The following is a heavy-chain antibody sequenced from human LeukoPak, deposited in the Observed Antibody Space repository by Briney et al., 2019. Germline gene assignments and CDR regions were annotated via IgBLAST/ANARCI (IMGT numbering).Heavy chain of an antibody. Sequence: SETLSLTCAVNGGSFSGYYWNWFRQSPGRGLEWIGEVNHSGSTNYNPSLKSRVTISVDTSRDHFSLRLSSVTAADTAVYYCARGSGGTFAYWGRGILVTVSS. CDR1: GGSFSGYY. CDR3: ARGSGGTFAY. V-gene: IGHV4-34*01. CDR2: VNHSGST. J-gene: IGHJ4*02. D-gene: IGHD6-19*01.